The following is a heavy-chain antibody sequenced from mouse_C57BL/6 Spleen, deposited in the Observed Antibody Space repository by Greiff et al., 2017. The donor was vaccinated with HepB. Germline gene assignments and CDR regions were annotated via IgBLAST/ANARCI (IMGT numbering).Heavy chain of an antibody. CDR3: ANTVVGAMDY. J-gene: IGHJ4*01. CDR2: INPNNGGT. Sequence: VQLQQSGPELVKPGASVKISCKASGYTFTDYYMNWVKQSHGKSLEWIGDINPNNGGTSYNQKFKGKATLTVDKSSSTAYMELRSLTSEDSAVYYCANTVVGAMDYWGQGTSVTVSS. V-gene: IGHV1-26*01. CDR1: GYTFTDYY. D-gene: IGHD1-1*01.